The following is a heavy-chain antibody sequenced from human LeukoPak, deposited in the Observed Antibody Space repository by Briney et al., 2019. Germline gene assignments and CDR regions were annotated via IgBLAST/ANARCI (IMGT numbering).Heavy chain of an antibody. CDR3: ARDLSYDSSGYYYDGNAFDI. D-gene: IGHD3-22*01. Sequence: SKTLSLTCTVSGGSISSSSYYWGWIRQPPGKGLEWIGSIYYSGSTYYNPSLKSRVTISVDTSKNQFSLKLSSVTAADTAVYYCARDLSYDSSGYYYDGNAFDIWGQGTMVTVSS. CDR1: GGSISSSSYY. V-gene: IGHV4-39*07. J-gene: IGHJ3*02. CDR2: IYYSGST.